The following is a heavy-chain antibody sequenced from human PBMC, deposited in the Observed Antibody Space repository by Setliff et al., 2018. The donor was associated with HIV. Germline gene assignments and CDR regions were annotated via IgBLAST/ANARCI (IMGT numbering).Heavy chain of an antibody. CDR1: GGSISSYY. D-gene: IGHD5-18*01. CDR2: IDNSGST. V-gene: IGHV4-4*09. CDR3: ARRGYSYVERVYYYYMDA. J-gene: IGHJ6*03. Sequence: SETLSLTCTVSGGSISSYYWSWIRQPPGKGLEWIGYIDNSGSTNYNPSLKSRVTISVDTSKNQISLKLSSVTAADTAMYYCARRGYSYVERVYYYYMDAWGKGTTVTVSS.